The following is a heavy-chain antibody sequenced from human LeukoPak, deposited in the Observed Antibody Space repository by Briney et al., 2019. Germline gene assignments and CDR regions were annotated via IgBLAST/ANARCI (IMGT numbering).Heavy chain of an antibody. D-gene: IGHD2-2*01. CDR2: INSNSGGT. J-gene: IGHJ5*02. Sequence: VASVTVSFKASGYTFTGYYMHWVRQAPGQGLEWMGWINSNSGGTNYAQKFQGRVTMTRDTSISTAYMELSRLRSEDTAVYYCAREVYLGTTQYQLLCRSCWFDPWGQGTLVAVSS. CDR1: GYTFTGYY. CDR3: AREVYLGTTQYQLLCRSCWFDP. V-gene: IGHV1-2*02.